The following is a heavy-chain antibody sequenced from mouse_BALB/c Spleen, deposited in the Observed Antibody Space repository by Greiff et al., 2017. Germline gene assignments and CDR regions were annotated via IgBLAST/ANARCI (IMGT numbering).Heavy chain of an antibody. CDR3: ARGDYGSSYFDY. J-gene: IGHJ2*01. CDR2: IDPANGNT. Sequence: VHVKQSGAELVKPGASVKLSCTASGFNIKDTYMHWVKQRPEQGLEWIGRIDPANGNTKYDPKFQGKATITADTSSNTAYLQLSSLTSEDTAVYYCARGDYGSSYFDYWGQGTTLTVSS. D-gene: IGHD1-1*01. V-gene: IGHV14-3*02. CDR1: GFNIKDTY.